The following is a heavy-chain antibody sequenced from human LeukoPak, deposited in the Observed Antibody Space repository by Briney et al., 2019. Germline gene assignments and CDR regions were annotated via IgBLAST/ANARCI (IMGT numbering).Heavy chain of an antibody. CDR2: ISAYNGNT. J-gene: IGHJ4*02. Sequence: ASVKVSCKASGYTFTSYGISWMRQAPGQGLEWMGWISAYNGNTNYAQKLQGRVTMTTDTSTSTAYMELRSLRSDDTAVYYCARATQARYGDYEAPDYWGQGTLVTVSS. V-gene: IGHV1-18*01. CDR3: ARATQARYGDYEAPDY. CDR1: GYTFTSYG. D-gene: IGHD4-17*01.